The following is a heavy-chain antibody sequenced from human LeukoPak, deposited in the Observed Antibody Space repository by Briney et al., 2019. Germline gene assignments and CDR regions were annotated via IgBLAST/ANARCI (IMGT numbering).Heavy chain of an antibody. CDR1: GYTLTELS. V-gene: IGHV1-24*01. Sequence: ASVKVSCKVSGYTLTELSMHWVRQAPGKGLEWMGGFDPEDGETIYAQKFQGRVTMTEDTSTDTAHMELSSLRSEDTAVYYCATPFSGSYSVGHWGQGTLVTVSS. CDR2: FDPEDGET. J-gene: IGHJ4*02. CDR3: ATPFSGSYSVGH. D-gene: IGHD1-26*01.